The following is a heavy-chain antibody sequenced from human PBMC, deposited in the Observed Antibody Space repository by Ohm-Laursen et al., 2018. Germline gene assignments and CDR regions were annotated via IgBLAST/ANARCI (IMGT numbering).Heavy chain of an antibody. V-gene: IGHV3-69-1*01. J-gene: IGHJ6*02. Sequence: SLRLSCSASGFTCSPTGMTWVRKAAGKGLEWVSTISFTSDPYYAESLRGRFTVSRDNTRNSVYLQMNSLRDEDTGVYYCARDGSGWSRDVWGQGTTVIVSS. CDR1: GFTCSPTG. CDR2: ISFTSDP. D-gene: IGHD6-13*01. CDR3: ARDGSGWSRDV.